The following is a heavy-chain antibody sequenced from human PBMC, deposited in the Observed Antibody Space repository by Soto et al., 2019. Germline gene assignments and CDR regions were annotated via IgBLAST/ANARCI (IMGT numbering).Heavy chain of an antibody. CDR3: AREGCDSRNYYYYGMDV. Sequence: QVQLQESGPGLVKPSETLSLTCTVSGGSISSYYWSWIRQPPGKGLEWIGYIYYSGSTNYNPSLKSRVTISVDTSKNQFSLKLSSVTAADTAVYYCAREGCDSRNYYYYGMDVWGQGTTVTVSS. V-gene: IGHV4-59*01. D-gene: IGHD3-22*01. J-gene: IGHJ6*02. CDR1: GGSISSYY. CDR2: IYYSGST.